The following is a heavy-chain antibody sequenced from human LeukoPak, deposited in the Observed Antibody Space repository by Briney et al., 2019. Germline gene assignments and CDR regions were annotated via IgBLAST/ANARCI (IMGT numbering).Heavy chain of an antibody. D-gene: IGHD6-19*01. CDR1: GFTFSSYW. CDR3: ARDLGWAFDY. V-gene: IGHV3-7*01. CDR2: IKEDGSEK. J-gene: IGHJ4*02. Sequence: GGSLRLSCAASGFTFSSYWMSWVRQAPGKGLEWVANIKEDGSEKYYVDSVKGRFTISRDNSKNTLYLQMNSLRTEDTAVYYCARDLGWAFDYWGQGTLVTVSS.